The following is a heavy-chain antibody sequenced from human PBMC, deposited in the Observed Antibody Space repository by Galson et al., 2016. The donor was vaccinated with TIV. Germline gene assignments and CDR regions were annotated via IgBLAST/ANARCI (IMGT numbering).Heavy chain of an antibody. CDR2: IIPIFGTA. D-gene: IGHD3-3*01. Sequence: SVKVSCKASGGTFSSYAISWVRQAPGQGLEWMGGIIPIFGTANYAQKFQGRVTITADESTSTAYMELSSLRSEDTAVYYCARRSAAITIFGADYYYGMDVWGQGTTVTVSS. CDR1: GGTFSSYA. J-gene: IGHJ6*02. CDR3: ARRSAAITIFGADYYYGMDV. V-gene: IGHV1-69*13.